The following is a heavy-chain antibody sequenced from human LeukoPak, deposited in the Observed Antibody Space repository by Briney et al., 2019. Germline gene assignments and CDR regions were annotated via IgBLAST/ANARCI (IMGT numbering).Heavy chain of an antibody. CDR2: ITPDGSGK. D-gene: IGHD3-3*01. J-gene: IGHJ6*02. CDR1: GFSFKDYW. Sequence: GGSLRLSCAASGFSFKDYWMSWVRQAPGKGLEWVADITPDGSGKTYVDSVKGRFTISRDNAKNSLYLQMNSLRAEDTAVYYCARSGRYYDFWSGYYHSYGMDVWGQGTTVTVSS. V-gene: IGHV3-7*01. CDR3: ARSGRYYDFWSGYYHSYGMDV.